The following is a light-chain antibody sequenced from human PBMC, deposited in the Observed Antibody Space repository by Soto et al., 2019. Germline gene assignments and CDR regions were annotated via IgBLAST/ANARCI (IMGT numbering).Light chain of an antibody. CDR3: QQYGRSPL. V-gene: IGKV3-20*01. Sequence: EFVLTQSPGTLSLSPGETATLSCRASESIINDYSAWYQQRPGQPPRLLIYATSKRAPGIPGRFSGSGSGTDFTLTISRLEPEDFAVYYCQQYGRSPLFGQGTRLEIK. CDR2: ATS. J-gene: IGKJ5*01. CDR1: ESIINDY.